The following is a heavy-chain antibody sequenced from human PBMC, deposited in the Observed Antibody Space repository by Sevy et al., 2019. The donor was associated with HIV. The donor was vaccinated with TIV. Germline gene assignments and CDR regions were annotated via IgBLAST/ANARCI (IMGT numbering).Heavy chain of an antibody. J-gene: IGHJ4*02. CDR3: ARAARYCSSTSCYAPTFDY. CDR2: ICYSGST. CDR1: GGSISSGGYY. D-gene: IGHD2-2*01. V-gene: IGHV4-31*03. Sequence: SETLSLTCSVSGGSISSGGYYWSWIRQHPGKGLEWIGYICYSGSTYYNPSLKSRVTISVDTSKNQFSLKLSSVTAADTAVYYCARAARYCSSTSCYAPTFDYWGQGTLVTVSS.